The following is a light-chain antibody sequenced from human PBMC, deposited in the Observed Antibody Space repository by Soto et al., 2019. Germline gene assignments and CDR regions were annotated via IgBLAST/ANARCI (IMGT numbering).Light chain of an antibody. CDR3: QQRRSSLT. CDR1: QSVSSY. CDR2: DAS. Sequence: EIVLTQSPATLSLSPGERATLSCRASQSVSSYLAWYQQKPGQAPRLLIYDASNRATGIPARFSGSGSGTDFTLTISSLEPEDSATYYCQQRRSSLTFGGGTKVDIK. V-gene: IGKV3-11*01. J-gene: IGKJ4*01.